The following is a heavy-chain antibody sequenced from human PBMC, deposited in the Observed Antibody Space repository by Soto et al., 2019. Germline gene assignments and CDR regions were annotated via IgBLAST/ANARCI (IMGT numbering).Heavy chain of an antibody. D-gene: IGHD3-16*01. CDR3: ATGDNYIKPTTQDD. J-gene: IGHJ6*02. CDR2: IIPYSGNT. Sequence: QVQLVQSGDEVRKPGSSVKVSCKASGYIFVNYGIAWVRQAPGQGLEWMEWIIPYSGNTHYASKVKGRLTTTRDASTGSANMDLARLTAHDTAVYYFATGDNYIKPTTQDDRRQGTTGTV. V-gene: IGHV1-18*01. CDR1: GYIFVNYG.